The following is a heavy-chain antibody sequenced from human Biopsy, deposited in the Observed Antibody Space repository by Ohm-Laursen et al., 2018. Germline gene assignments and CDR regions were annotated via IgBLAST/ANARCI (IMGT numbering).Heavy chain of an antibody. CDR1: GFTFSSYA. CDR3: AKPADSYGSEFYFDY. V-gene: IGHV3-23*01. CDR2: INTSGGST. Sequence: SLRFSCTAFGFTFSSYAMTWVRQAPGKGLEWVSVINTSGGSTHYAVSVKGRFTISRDNSKNTLYLRMNSLRAEDTAVYYCAKPADSYGSEFYFDYWGQGTLVTVSS. D-gene: IGHD4-17*01. J-gene: IGHJ4*02.